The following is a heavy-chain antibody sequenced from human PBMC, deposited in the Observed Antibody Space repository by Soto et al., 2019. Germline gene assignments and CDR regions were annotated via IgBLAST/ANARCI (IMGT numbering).Heavy chain of an antibody. V-gene: IGHV4-34*01. CDR1: GGSFSGYY. D-gene: IGHD3-3*02. Sequence: PAETLSLTCAVYGGSFSGYYWSWIRQPPGKGLEWIGEINHSGSTNYNPSLKSRVTISEDTSKNQFSLKLSSVTAADTAVYYCPRGVSFLSSSWYDSWGQGTLVTVSS. J-gene: IGHJ5*01. CDR2: INHSGST. CDR3: PRGVSFLSSSWYDS.